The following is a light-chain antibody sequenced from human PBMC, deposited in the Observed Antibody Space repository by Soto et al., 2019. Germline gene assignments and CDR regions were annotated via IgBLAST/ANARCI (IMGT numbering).Light chain of an antibody. CDR2: GNR. CDR1: NSNLGAGYD. V-gene: IGLV1-40*01. J-gene: IGLJ3*02. CDR3: QAYDYSLTAFV. Sequence: QSALTQPPSVSGAPGQRVTISCTGNNSNLGAGYDVHWYQQLPGAAPKLVVFGNRNRPSGVPERFSGSKSGTSASLAITGLQAEDEADYYCQAYDYSLTAFVFGGGTQLTVL.